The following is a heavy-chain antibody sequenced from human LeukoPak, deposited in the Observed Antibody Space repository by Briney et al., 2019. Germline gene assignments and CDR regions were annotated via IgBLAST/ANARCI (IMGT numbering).Heavy chain of an antibody. J-gene: IGHJ4*02. CDR2: INHNGNVN. D-gene: IGHD6-19*01. CDR3: ARGRVAGSVFDY. V-gene: IGHV3-7*03. CDR1: GFTFSSYW. Sequence: GGSLRLSCAASGFTFSSYWMNWARQAPGKGLEWVASINHNGNVNYYVDSVKGRFTISRDNAKNSLYLQMSNLRAEDTAVYFCARGRVAGSVFDYWGQGTLVTVSS.